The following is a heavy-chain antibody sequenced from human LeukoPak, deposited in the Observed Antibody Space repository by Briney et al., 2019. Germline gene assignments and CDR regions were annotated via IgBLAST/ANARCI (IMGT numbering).Heavy chain of an antibody. V-gene: IGHV3-23*01. CDR2: ISGSGDST. Sequence: GGSLRLSCAASGFAFSSYAMSWVRQAPGKGLEWVSAISGSGDSTYYGDSVKGRFTISRDNSKNTLHLQMNSLRAEDTAVYYCAKTNYYDSSGYPDYWGQGTLVTASS. D-gene: IGHD3-22*01. J-gene: IGHJ4*02. CDR1: GFAFSSYA. CDR3: AKTNYYDSSGYPDY.